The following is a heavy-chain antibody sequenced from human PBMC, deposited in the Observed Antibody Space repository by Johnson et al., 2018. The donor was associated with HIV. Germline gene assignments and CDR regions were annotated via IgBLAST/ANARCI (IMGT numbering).Heavy chain of an antibody. D-gene: IGHD5-24*01. CDR1: GFTFDDYA. J-gene: IGHJ3*02. CDR2: ISWNSGSI. Sequence: VQVVESGGGLVQPGRSLRLSCAASGFTFDDYAMHWVRQAPGKGLEWVSGISWNSGSIGYADSVKGRFTTSRDNAKNSLYLQMNSLRAGDTALYFCARGRDLSAFDIWGRGTMVTVSS. CDR3: ARGRDLSAFDI. V-gene: IGHV3-9*01.